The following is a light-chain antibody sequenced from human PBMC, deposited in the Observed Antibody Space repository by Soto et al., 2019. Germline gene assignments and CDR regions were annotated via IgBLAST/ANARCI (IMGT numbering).Light chain of an antibody. V-gene: IGLV2-14*03. CDR2: DVS. Sequence: ALTQPASVSGSPGQSITISCTGTSSDVGGYDYVSWYQHHPGKAPKLMIYDVSNRPSGVSNRFSGSKSGNTAPLTISGLQAEDEADYYCSSYTSSSLYVFGTGTKVTV. CDR3: SSYTSSSLYV. J-gene: IGLJ1*01. CDR1: SSDVGGYDY.